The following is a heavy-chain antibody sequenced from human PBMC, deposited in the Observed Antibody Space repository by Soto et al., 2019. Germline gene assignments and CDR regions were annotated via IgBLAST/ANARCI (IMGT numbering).Heavy chain of an antibody. CDR2: ISYDGSNK. CDR3: AKGSLTLTAMVKS. V-gene: IGHV3-30*18. Sequence: HPGGSLRLSCAASGFTFSSYGMHWVRQAPGKGLEWVAVISYDGSNKYYADSVKGRFTISRDNSKNTLYLQMNSLRAEDTAVYYCAKGSLTLTAMVKSWGQGTLVTVSS. D-gene: IGHD5-18*01. CDR1: GFTFSSYG. J-gene: IGHJ4*02.